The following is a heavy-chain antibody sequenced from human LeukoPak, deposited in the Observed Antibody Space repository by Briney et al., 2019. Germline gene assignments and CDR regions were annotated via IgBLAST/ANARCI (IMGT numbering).Heavy chain of an antibody. CDR3: AREAGSGSYYEGFDY. J-gene: IGHJ4*02. D-gene: IGHD1-26*01. V-gene: IGHV3-21*01. CDR2: IGGSSSSI. CDR1: GFTFSIYS. Sequence: PGASLRLSCAASGFTFSIYSMNWVRQAPGKGLEWVSSIGGSSSSIYYADSVKGRFTISRDNAKNSLFLQMNSLRADDTAVYYCAREAGSGSYYEGFDYWGQGTLVTVSS.